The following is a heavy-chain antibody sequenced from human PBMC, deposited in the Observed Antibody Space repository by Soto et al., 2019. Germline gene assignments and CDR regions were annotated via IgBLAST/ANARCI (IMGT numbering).Heavy chain of an antibody. CDR2: MNTNTGNT. D-gene: IGHD3-3*01. CDR3: ARVARFFGGHAGY. CDR1: GYTFTEFD. Sequence: QVLLVQSGADVKKPGASVKVSCKTSGYTFTEFDINWVRQAPGQGLEWMGWMNTNTGNTGYAQKFQRKVTMTRDTSISTAYMELRRLRSEDTSVYYCARVARFFGGHAGYWGQGTLVTVSS. J-gene: IGHJ4*02. V-gene: IGHV1-8*01.